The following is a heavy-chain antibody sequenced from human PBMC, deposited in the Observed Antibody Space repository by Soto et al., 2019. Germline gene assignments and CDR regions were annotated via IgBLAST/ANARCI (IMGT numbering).Heavy chain of an antibody. CDR3: ATDVVGYIYCLARH. J-gene: IGHJ4*02. CDR2: IDVGSANA. V-gene: IGHV1-58*01. Sequence: SVKVSCKPSGFTFSSSAVHWVRQARGHRLQWIGWIDVGSANANYAHMLQERVTISRDMSTSTAYMELSSLRPDDTAVYYCATDVVGYIYCLARHWCPGTLVTVSS. CDR1: GFTFSSSA. D-gene: IGHD2-21*01.